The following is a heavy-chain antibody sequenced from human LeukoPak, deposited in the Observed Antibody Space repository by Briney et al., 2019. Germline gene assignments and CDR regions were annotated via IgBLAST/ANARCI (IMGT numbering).Heavy chain of an antibody. J-gene: IGHJ6*02. CDR2: IIPIFGTA. CDR1: GGTFSSYA. V-gene: IGHV1-69*13. D-gene: IGHD3-9*01. CDR3: ARDHARGYYDILTGYLRRFGMDV. Sequence: SVKVSCKASGGTFSSYAISWVRQAPGQGLEWMGGIIPIFGTANYARKFQGRVTITADESTSTAYMELSSLRSEDTAVCYCARDHARGYYDILTGYLRRFGMDVWGQGTTVTVSS.